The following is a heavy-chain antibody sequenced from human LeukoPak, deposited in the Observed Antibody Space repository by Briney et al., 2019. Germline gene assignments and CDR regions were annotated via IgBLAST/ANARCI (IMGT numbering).Heavy chain of an antibody. V-gene: IGHV1-2*02. J-gene: IGHJ5*02. Sequence: RASVKVSCKASGYTFTGYYMHWVRQAPGQGLEWMGWINPNSGGTNYAQKFQGRVTMTRDTSISTAYMELSRLRSDDTAVYYCARELLRGNWFDPWGQGTLVTVSS. CDR3: ARELLRGNWFDP. CDR1: GYTFTGYY. CDR2: INPNSGGT. D-gene: IGHD5/OR15-5a*01.